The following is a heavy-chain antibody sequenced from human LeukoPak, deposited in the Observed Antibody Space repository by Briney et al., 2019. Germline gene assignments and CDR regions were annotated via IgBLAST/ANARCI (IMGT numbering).Heavy chain of an antibody. Sequence: GGSLRLSCAASGFTFSNAWMSWVRQAPGKWLEWVGRIKSKTDGGTTDYAAPVKGRFTISRDDSKNTLYLQMNSLKTEDTAVYYCTTDATTLLWFGELSVYWGQGTLVTVSS. V-gene: IGHV3-15*01. CDR1: GFTFSNAW. D-gene: IGHD3-10*01. CDR2: IKSKTDGGTT. CDR3: TTDATTLLWFGELSVY. J-gene: IGHJ4*02.